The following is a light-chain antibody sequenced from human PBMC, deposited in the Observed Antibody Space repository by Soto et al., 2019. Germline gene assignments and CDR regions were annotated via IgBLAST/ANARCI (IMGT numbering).Light chain of an antibody. J-gene: IGKJ2*01. Sequence: EIVLTQSPGTLSLSPGERATLFCRASQSVSSDYLGWYQQKPGQAPRLLIYGVSSRATGIPDRFSGSGSETDFTLTISRLEPEEFAVYYCQQYGNSPVTFGQGNKLEI. V-gene: IGKV3-20*01. CDR1: QSVSSDY. CDR3: QQYGNSPVT. CDR2: GVS.